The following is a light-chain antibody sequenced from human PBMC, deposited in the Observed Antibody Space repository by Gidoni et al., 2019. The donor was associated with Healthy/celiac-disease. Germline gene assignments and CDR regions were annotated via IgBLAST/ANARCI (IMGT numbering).Light chain of an antibody. CDR1: SSTIGSNT. V-gene: IGLV1-44*01. Sequence: QSALTQPPSASATPGQRVTISCSGSSSTIGSNTVNWYQQRPGPAPKLLIYSNNQRPSGVPDRFSGSKSGTSASLAISGLQSEDEADYYCAAWDDSLNAHYVFGTGTKVTVL. J-gene: IGLJ1*01. CDR3: AAWDDSLNAHYV. CDR2: SNN.